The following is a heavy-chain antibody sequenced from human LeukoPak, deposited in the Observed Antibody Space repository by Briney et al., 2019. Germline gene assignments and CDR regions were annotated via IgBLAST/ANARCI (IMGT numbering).Heavy chain of an antibody. V-gene: IGHV4-59*01. J-gene: IGHJ1*01. CDR2: IFYRGST. CDR1: GGSISNYY. Sequence: PSETLSLTCTVSGGSISNYYWSWIRQPPGKGLEWIGYIFYRGSTNYNPSLMSRLTISVDTSKNQFSLKLISVTAADTAVYYCATYSISVAFQHWGQGTLVTVSS. CDR3: ATYSISVAFQH. D-gene: IGHD6-19*01.